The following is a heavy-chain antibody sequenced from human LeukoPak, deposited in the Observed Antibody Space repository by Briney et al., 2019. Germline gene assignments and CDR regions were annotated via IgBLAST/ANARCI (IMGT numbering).Heavy chain of an antibody. J-gene: IGHJ4*02. CDR2: IYPGDSDT. D-gene: IGHD6-13*01. V-gene: IGHV5-51*01. CDR3: ARGQGSSWYLIDY. CDR1: GYRFTSYW. Sequence: GASLKISCKGSGYRFTSYWIGWVRQMPGKGLEWMGIIYPGDSDTRYSPSFQGQVTISADKSISTAYLQWSSLKASDTAMYYCARGQGSSWYLIDYWGQGTLVTVSS.